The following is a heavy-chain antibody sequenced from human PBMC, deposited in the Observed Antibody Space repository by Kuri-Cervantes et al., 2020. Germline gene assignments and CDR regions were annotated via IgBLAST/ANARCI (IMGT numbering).Heavy chain of an antibody. CDR1: GFTVSSNY. CDR3: ARVYSRSRDY. D-gene: IGHD2-15*01. Sequence: GGSLRLSCAASGFTVSSNYMSWVRQAPGKGLEWVSSISSSSSTYYADSVKGRFTISRDNAKNSLYLQMNSLRAEDTAVYYCARVYSRSRDYWGQGTLVTVSS. V-gene: IGHV3-69-1*01. CDR2: ISSSSST. J-gene: IGHJ4*02.